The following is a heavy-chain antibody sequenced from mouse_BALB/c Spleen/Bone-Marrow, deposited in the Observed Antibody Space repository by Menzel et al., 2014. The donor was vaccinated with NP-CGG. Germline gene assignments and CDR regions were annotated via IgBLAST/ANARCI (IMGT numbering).Heavy chain of an antibody. V-gene: IGHV1-54*01. J-gene: IGHJ2*01. CDR2: INPGSGGT. Sequence: VQLQQSGPELVRSGTSVKVSCKASGYAFTNYLMEWIKQRPGQGLEWIGVINPGSGGTNYNEKFKGKATLTADKSSSTAYMQLSSLTSDDSAVYFCARRIYYAMGYWGQGTTLTVSS. D-gene: IGHD2-1*01. CDR1: GYAFTNYL. CDR3: ARRIYYAMGY.